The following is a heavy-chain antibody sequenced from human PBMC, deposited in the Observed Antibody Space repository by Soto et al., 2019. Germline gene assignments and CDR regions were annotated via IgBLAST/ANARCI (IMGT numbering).Heavy chain of an antibody. CDR1: GYTFTSYG. J-gene: IGHJ4*02. CDR2: ISAYNGNT. Sequence: QVQLVQSGAEVKKPGASVKVSCKASGYTFTSYGISWVRQAPGQGLEWMGWISAYNGNTNYAQKLQGRVTMTTDTSTSTAYMERRSLRSDDPAVYYCARDRTTYYDFWSGYPSAGYWGQGTLVTVSS. V-gene: IGHV1-18*01. CDR3: ARDRTTYYDFWSGYPSAGY. D-gene: IGHD3-3*01.